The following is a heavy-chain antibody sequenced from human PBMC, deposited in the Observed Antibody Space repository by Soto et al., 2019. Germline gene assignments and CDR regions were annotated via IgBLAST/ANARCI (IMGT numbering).Heavy chain of an antibody. J-gene: IGHJ3*01. CDR3: ARDIEENQLPYDALDF. CDR1: GFTFDDYA. Sequence: LRLSCVASGFTFDDYAMHWVRQAPGKGLEWVSGISFNSGSIGYAESVKGRFTISRDNARNSLYLQMNSLRAEDTALYYCARDIEENQLPYDALDFWGQGTMVTVSS. V-gene: IGHV3-9*01. D-gene: IGHD2-2*01. CDR2: ISFNSGSI.